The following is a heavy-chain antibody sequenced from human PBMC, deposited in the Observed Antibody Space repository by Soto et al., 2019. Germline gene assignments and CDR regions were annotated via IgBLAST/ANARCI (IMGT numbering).Heavy chain of an antibody. V-gene: IGHV1-3*01. Sequence: ASVKVSCKASGSTFTSYAMHWWRQAPGQRLEWMGWINAGNGNTKYSQKFQGRVTITSDTTASTAYMELSSLRSEDTAVYYCATAIADDAFDIWGRGTMVTVSS. CDR3: ATAIADDAFDI. D-gene: IGHD2-2*01. CDR1: GSTFTSYA. CDR2: INAGNGNT. J-gene: IGHJ3*02.